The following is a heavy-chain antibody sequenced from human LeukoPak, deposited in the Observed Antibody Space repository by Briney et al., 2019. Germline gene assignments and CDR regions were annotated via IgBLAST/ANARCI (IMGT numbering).Heavy chain of an antibody. CDR3: TKSSCSSTNCYAAWFDP. V-gene: IGHV3-9*03. D-gene: IGHD2-2*01. CDR1: GFTFGSYA. J-gene: IGHJ5*02. Sequence: GRSLRLSCAASGFTFGSYAMHWVRQAPGKGLEWVSGISCNGRSIFYADSVKGRFTISRDNSKNPLYLQMNSLRAEDMALYYCTKSSCSSTNCYAAWFDPWGQGTLVTVSS. CDR2: ISCNGRSI.